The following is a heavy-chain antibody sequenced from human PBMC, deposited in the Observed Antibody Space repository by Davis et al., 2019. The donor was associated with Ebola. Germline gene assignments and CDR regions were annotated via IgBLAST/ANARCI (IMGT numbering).Heavy chain of an antibody. CDR3: ARPGYCTSTSCSTYLDS. Sequence: KVSCKVSGYIFTSYWISWVRQMPGEGLEWMGRIDPSNSYTNYSPSFRGHVTISADKSINTAYLQWDSLKASDTAIYFCARPGYCTSTSCSTYLDSWGQGTLVTVSS. CDR2: IDPSNSYT. V-gene: IGHV5-10-1*01. D-gene: IGHD2-2*01. CDR1: GYIFTSYW. J-gene: IGHJ4*02.